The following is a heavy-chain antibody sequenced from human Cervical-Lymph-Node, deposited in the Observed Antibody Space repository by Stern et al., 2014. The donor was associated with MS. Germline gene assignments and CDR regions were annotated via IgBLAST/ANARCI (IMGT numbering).Heavy chain of an antibody. CDR2: IYPGDSET. CDR1: GFKFSIYW. CDR3: ARQTTAWASDV. D-gene: IGHD1-14*01. V-gene: IGHV5-51*01. Sequence: QLVQSGAELIRPGESLKISCKGSGFKFSIYWIAWVRQMPGKGLEWMGIIYPGDSETRYSPSFQGQVTMSADKSTSTAYLQCSSLNASDTAMYFCARQTTAWASDVWGQGTLVTVSS. J-gene: IGHJ4*02.